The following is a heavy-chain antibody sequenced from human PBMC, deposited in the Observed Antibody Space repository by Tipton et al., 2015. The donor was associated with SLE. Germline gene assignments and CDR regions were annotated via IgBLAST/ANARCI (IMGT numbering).Heavy chain of an antibody. D-gene: IGHD4-11*01. CDR1: GFTFSSYA. V-gene: IGHV3-23*01. Sequence: SLRLSCAASGFTFSSYAMSWVRQAPGKGLEWVSAISGSGGSTYYADSVKGRFTISRDNSKNTLYLQMKSRRVDDTAVYYCAKGRDSYFEYWGQRTLVTVSS. CDR3: AKGRDSYFEY. J-gene: IGHJ4*02. CDR2: ISGSGGST.